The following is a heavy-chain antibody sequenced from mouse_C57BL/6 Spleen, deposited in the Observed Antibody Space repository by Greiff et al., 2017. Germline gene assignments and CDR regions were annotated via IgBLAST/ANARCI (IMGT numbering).Heavy chain of an antibody. V-gene: IGHV1-26*01. D-gene: IGHD2-3*01. J-gene: IGHJ3*01. Sequence: VQLQQSGPELVKPGASVKISCKASGYTFTDYYMNWVKQSHGKSLEWIGDINPKNGGISSNQKFKGKATLTVAKSSSTDFMELRSLASEDSAVYYCARPYDGYYGFAYWGQGTLVTVSA. CDR1: GYTFTDYY. CDR2: INPKNGGI. CDR3: ARPYDGYYGFAY.